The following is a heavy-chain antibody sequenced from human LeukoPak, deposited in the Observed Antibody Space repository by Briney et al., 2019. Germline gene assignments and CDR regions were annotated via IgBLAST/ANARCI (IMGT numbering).Heavy chain of an antibody. CDR1: GGSISSSSYY. V-gene: IGHV4-39*07. CDR3: ARDRKRYYYDSSYFDY. CDR2: IYYSGST. J-gene: IGHJ4*02. D-gene: IGHD3-22*01. Sequence: PSETLSLTCTVSGGSISSSSYYWGWIRQPPGKGLEWIGSIYYSGSTYYNPSLKSRVTISVDTSKNQFSLKLSSVTAADTAVYYCARDRKRYYYDSSYFDYWGQGTLVTVSS.